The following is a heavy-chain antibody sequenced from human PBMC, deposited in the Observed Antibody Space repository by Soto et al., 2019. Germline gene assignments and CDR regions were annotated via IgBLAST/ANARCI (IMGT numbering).Heavy chain of an antibody. CDR2: IYYSGSP. J-gene: IGHJ3*01. D-gene: IGHD2-2*01. V-gene: IGHV4-30-4*01. Sequence: QVQLQESGPGLVKPSQTLSLTCTVSGGSISSGDYYWNWIRQPPGKGLAWIGSIYYSGSPYYRPSLNNRVTIAFGTSKNQFSLKLSSVTAADTAVYYCVRGDPGACSSTSCSDAFDLWGRGTMVAVSS. CDR3: VRGDPGACSSTSCSDAFDL. CDR1: GGSISSGDYY.